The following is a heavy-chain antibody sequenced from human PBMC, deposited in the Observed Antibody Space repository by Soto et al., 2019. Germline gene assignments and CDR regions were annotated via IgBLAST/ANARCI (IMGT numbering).Heavy chain of an antibody. J-gene: IGHJ6*02. D-gene: IGHD3-10*01. CDR2: ISPIFGTT. CDR3: ATGLRTGNYGMDV. CDR1: GGTFSNDA. V-gene: IGHV1-69*01. Sequence: AQLVQAGAEVKKPGSSVRISCRASGGTFSNDAVSWVRQAPGXXXQAMGDISPIFGTTHYAQKFQGRVTITEDEPTATAYMELRSVTSEDTAVYYCATGLRTGNYGMDVWGQGTAVTVSS.